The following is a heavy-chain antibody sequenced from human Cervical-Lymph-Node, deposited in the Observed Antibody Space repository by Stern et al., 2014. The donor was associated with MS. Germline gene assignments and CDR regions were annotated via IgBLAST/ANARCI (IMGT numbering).Heavy chain of an antibody. V-gene: IGHV1-8*01. CDR2: MSPSSGNT. CDR1: GYTFTSLD. J-gene: IGHJ6*02. CDR3: ARGVDAGVDV. Sequence: QVQLVQSGAEVKKPGASVKVSCKASGYTFTSLDINWVRQATGQGLEWMGWMSPSSGNTGYAQKFQGRVTMTRDTSITTAYMELSSLGSEDTAIYYCARGVDAGVDVWGQGTTVTVSS.